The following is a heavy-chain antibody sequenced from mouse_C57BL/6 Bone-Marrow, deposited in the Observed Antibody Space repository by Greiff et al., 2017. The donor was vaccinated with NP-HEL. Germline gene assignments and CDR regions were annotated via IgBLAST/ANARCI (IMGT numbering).Heavy chain of an antibody. D-gene: IGHD1-1*01. CDR1: GYTFTSYW. CDR3: SSHYYGSRGFAY. Sequence: VQLKQSGTVLARPGASVKMSCKTSGYTFTSYWMHWVKQRPGQGLEWIGAIYPGNSDTSYNQKFKGKAKLTAVTSASTAYMELSSLTNEDSAVYYCSSHYYGSRGFAYWGQGTLVTVSA. CDR2: IYPGNSDT. V-gene: IGHV1-5*01. J-gene: IGHJ3*01.